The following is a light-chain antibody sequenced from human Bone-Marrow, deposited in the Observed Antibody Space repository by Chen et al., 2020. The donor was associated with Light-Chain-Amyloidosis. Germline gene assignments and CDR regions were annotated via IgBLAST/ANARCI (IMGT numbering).Light chain of an antibody. CDR1: DLPTKY. Sequence: SYELTQPPSVSVPPGQTARITCSGDDLPTKYAYWYQQKPGQAPVLVIHRDTERPSGISERFYGSSSGTTATLTISGVQAEDEADYHCQSADSSGTYEVIFGGGTKLTVL. CDR3: QSADSSGTYEVI. CDR2: RDT. V-gene: IGLV3-25*03. J-gene: IGLJ2*01.